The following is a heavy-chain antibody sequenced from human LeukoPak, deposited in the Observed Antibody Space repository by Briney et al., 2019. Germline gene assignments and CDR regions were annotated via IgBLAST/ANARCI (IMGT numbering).Heavy chain of an antibody. CDR3: ARNPSGSYYYYMDV. CDR1: GGSISSYY. J-gene: IGHJ6*03. CDR2: IYTSGST. Sequence: SETLSLTCTVSGGSISSYYWSWIRQPAGKGLEWIGRIYTSGSTNYNPSLKSRVTISVDTSRNQFSLKLYSVTAADTAVYYCARNPSGSYYYYMDVWGIGTTVTISS. V-gene: IGHV4-4*07. D-gene: IGHD1-26*01.